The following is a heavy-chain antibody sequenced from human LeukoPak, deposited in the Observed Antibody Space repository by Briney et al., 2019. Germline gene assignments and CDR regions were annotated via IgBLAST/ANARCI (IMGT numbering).Heavy chain of an antibody. V-gene: IGHV4-39*07. Sequence: PSETLSLTCTVSGDSINTTDYFWGWIRQSPEKGLEWIASIYYDGRTYYNPSVKSRATISIDTSKNHFSLKVGSVTAADTAVYYCARVAGPAVFDYWGQGTLVTVSS. CDR1: GDSINTTDYF. J-gene: IGHJ4*02. CDR2: IYYDGRT. CDR3: ARVAGPAVFDY. D-gene: IGHD6-19*01.